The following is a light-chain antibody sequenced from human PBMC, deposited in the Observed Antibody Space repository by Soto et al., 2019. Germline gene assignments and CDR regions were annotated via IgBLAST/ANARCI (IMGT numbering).Light chain of an antibody. J-gene: IGKJ1*01. CDR1: QSVSSK. Sequence: IVMTQSPATLSVSPGERATLSCRASQSVSSKLAWYQQKPGQAPRLLIFGASTRATGIPARFSGSGSGTEFTLTISSLQSEDFAVYYCQQYSSWLWTFGQGTKVDIK. CDR2: GAS. V-gene: IGKV3-15*01. CDR3: QQYSSWLWT.